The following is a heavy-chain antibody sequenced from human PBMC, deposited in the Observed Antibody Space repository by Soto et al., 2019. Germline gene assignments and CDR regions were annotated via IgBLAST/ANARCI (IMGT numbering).Heavy chain of an antibody. J-gene: IGHJ5*02. V-gene: IGHV1-8*01. Sequence: ASVKVSCKASGYTFTSYDINWVRQATGQGLEWMGWMNPNSGNTGYAQKFQGRVTMTRNTSISTAYMELSSLRSEDTAVYYCARRVEDIVLRVYAPDRYNWFDPWGQGTLVTVSS. D-gene: IGHD2-8*01. CDR3: ARRVEDIVLRVYAPDRYNWFDP. CDR2: MNPNSGNT. CDR1: GYTFTSYD.